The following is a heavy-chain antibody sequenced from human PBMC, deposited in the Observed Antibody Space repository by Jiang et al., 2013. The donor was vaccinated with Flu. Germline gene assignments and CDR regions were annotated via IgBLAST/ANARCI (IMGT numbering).Heavy chain of an antibody. CDR1: GGSLSDSY. CDR3: ARYRSPPYYYNTGYYSTQVLDV. Sequence: SETLSLTCAIYGGSLSDSYWSWIRQSPGKGPEWIGEINHDGDTNYNPSLKSRLTISVDTSRSQFSLRLTSVTAADTAVYYCARYRSPPYYYNTGYYSTQVLDVWGQGTMVIVSS. J-gene: IGHJ3*01. V-gene: IGHV4-34*01. D-gene: IGHD3-22*01. CDR2: INHDGDT.